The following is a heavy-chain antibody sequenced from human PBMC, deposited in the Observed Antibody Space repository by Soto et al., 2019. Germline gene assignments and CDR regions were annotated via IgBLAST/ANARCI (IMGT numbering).Heavy chain of an antibody. CDR1: GYTFTSYG. CDR2: ISAYNGNT. CDR3: AFLDYDNSGYPNAF. D-gene: IGHD3-22*01. V-gene: IGHV1-18*01. Sequence: QVQLVQSGAEVKKPGASVKVSCKASGYTFTSYGISWVRQAPGQGLEWMGWISAYNGNTNYAQKLQGRVTMTTDTSTSTAYMDVRSRRSDDTAVYYCAFLDYDNSGYPNAFWGQGTLVTVSS. J-gene: IGHJ4*02.